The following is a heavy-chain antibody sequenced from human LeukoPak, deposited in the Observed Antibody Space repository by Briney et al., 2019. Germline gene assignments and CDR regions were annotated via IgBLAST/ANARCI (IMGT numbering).Heavy chain of an antibody. CDR1: GGSISSSSYY. Sequence: SETLSLTCTVSGGSISSSSYYWGWIRQPPGKGLEWIGSIYYSGSTYYNPSLKSRVTMSVDTSKNQFSLKLSSVTAADTAVYYCARTHSGSYSHDAIDIWGQGTMVTVSS. CDR2: IYYSGST. V-gene: IGHV4-39*07. J-gene: IGHJ3*02. CDR3: ARTHSGSYSHDAIDI. D-gene: IGHD3-10*01.